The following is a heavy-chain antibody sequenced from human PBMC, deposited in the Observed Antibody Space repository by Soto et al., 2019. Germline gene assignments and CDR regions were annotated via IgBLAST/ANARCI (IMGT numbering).Heavy chain of an antibody. V-gene: IGHV4-30-2*01. CDR2: FSHTGGT. CDR3: GRLNGDPDS. Sequence: SDTLSLTCAVSGPSISSGGHSWTWIRQPPGEGLEWIGYFSHTGGTYYNPSLKSRVIISVDESKNHLSLKLRSVTAADTGVYYCGRLNGDPDSWGQGTLVTVS. J-gene: IGHJ4*02. CDR1: GPSISSGGHS. D-gene: IGHD7-27*01.